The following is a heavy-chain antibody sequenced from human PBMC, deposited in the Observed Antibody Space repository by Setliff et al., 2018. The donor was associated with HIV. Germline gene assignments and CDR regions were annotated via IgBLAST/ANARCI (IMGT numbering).Heavy chain of an antibody. Sequence: GASVKVSCKASGYSFTTFDVNWVRQATGQGLEWMGWMNPNSGNTGYAQNFQGRVSMTRNTSITTAYMDLSSLTSEDTAVYYCVIRKAGNVGILDDWGQGTPVTVSS. D-gene: IGHD7-27*01. CDR2: MNPNSGNT. CDR1: GYSFTTFD. CDR3: VIRKAGNVGILDD. V-gene: IGHV1-8*01. J-gene: IGHJ4*02.